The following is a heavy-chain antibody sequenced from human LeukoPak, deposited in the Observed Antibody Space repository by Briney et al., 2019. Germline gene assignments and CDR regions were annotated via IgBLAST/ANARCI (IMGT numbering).Heavy chain of an antibody. Sequence: GGSLRLSCPASGFTFSSYAMHWVHQAPGKGLEWVAVISYDGSNKYYADSVKGRFTISRDNSKNTLYLQMNSLRAEDTAVYYCASQKYSSSSSYYYYYMDVWGKGTTVTVSS. D-gene: IGHD6-6*01. CDR3: ASQKYSSSSSYYYYYMDV. J-gene: IGHJ6*03. CDR2: ISYDGSNK. CDR1: GFTFSSYA. V-gene: IGHV3-30*04.